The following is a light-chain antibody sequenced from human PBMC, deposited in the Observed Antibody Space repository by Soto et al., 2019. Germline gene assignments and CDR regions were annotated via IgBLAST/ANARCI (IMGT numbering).Light chain of an antibody. CDR3: AVWDDGLNGYV. Sequence: QSVLTQPPSASGTPGQSVTSSCSGRRSNVGTNLVNWYQQLPGTAPKLLIYAHIQRPSGVPDRFSGSTSGTSASLAISGLQSEDEADYYCAVWDDGLNGYVFGTGTKVTVL. J-gene: IGLJ1*01. V-gene: IGLV1-44*01. CDR2: AHI. CDR1: RSNVGTNL.